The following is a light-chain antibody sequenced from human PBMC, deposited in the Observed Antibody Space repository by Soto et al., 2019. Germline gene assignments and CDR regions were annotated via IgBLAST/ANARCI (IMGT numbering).Light chain of an antibody. J-gene: IGKJ1*01. Sequence: DMQMTQSPSSMSASVGDRVTITCRASQSITTYLNWYQQTSGEAPKLLIYAAARLQTGVPSRFSGSGSGTDFTLTISSLQPEDFATYYCQQAYGAPPTFGQGTKVDIK. V-gene: IGKV1-39*01. CDR2: AAA. CDR3: QQAYGAPPT. CDR1: QSITTY.